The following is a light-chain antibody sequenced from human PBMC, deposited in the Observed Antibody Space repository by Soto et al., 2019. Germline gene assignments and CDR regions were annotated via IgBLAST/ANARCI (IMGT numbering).Light chain of an antibody. CDR1: QSINAW. Sequence: DIQMTQPPATLSASVGDRVTIPCRASQSINAWLAWYQQRPGRAPRLLIYDASNLASGVPSRFSGSGSGTEFTLPISSMQHDDFATYFCLQYNSYSSWTFGQGTQVDI. CDR3: LQYNSYSSWT. J-gene: IGKJ1*01. V-gene: IGKV1-5*01. CDR2: DAS.